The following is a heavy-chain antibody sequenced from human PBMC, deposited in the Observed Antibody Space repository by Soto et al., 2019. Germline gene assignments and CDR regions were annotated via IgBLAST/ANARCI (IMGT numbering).Heavy chain of an antibody. Sequence: QVRLQESGPGLVKPSQTLPLTCTVSGGSISSGGYYWSWIRQHTGKGLEWIGYIYYSGSTYYNPSLKSRVTISVDTSKNQFSLKLSSVTAADTAVYYCARDINRGGMIDIWGQGTTVTVSS. CDR2: IYYSGST. J-gene: IGHJ3*02. CDR3: ARDINRGGMIDI. D-gene: IGHD3-22*01. CDR1: GGSISSGGYY. V-gene: IGHV4-31*03.